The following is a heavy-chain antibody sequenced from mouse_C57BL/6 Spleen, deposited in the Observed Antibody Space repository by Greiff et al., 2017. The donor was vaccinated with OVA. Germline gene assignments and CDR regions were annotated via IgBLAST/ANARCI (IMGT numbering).Heavy chain of an antibody. CDR1: GFTFSSYA. CDR2: ISSGGDYI. J-gene: IGHJ2*01. D-gene: IGHD1-1*01. V-gene: IGHV5-9-1*02. CDR3: TRDRAYYGSLYYFDY. Sequence: EVHLVESGEGLVKPGGSLKLSCAASGFTFSSYAMSWVRQTPEKRLEWVAYISSGGDYIYYADTVKGRFTISRDNARNTLYLQMSSLKSEDTAMYYCTRDRAYYGSLYYFDYWGQGTTLTVSS.